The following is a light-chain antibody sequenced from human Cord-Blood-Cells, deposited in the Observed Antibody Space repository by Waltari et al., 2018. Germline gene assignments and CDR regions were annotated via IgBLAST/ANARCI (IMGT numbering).Light chain of an antibody. V-gene: IGLV2-14*01. Sequence: QSALTQPASVSGSPGQSLTISCTGTSSDVGGYNYVSWSQQHPGKAPKLMIYEVRNRPSGVSNRFSGSKSGNTASLTISGLQAEDEADYYCSSYTSSSTYVFGTGTKVTVL. CDR1: SSDVGGYNY. CDR2: EVR. CDR3: SSYTSSSTYV. J-gene: IGLJ1*01.